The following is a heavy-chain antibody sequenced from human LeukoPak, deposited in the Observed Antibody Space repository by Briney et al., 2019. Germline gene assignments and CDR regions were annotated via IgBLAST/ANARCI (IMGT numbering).Heavy chain of an antibody. J-gene: IGHJ4*02. V-gene: IGHV1-69*04. CDR3: ARVDDEEWEVLHGY. CDR2: IIPILGIA. Sequence: ASVKVSCKASGGTFSSYAISWVRQAPGQGLEWMGRIIPILGIANYAQKFQGRVTITADKSTSTAYMELSSLRSEDTAVYYCARVDDEEWEVLHGYWGQGTLVTVSS. D-gene: IGHD1-26*01. CDR1: GGTFSSYA.